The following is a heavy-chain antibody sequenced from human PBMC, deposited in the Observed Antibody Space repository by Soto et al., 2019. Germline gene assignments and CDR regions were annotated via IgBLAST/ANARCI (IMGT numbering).Heavy chain of an antibody. CDR3: AEDIWMRDYYYGMDV. CDR1: GGTFSSYT. D-gene: IGHD2-15*01. J-gene: IGHJ6*02. Sequence: QVQLVQSGAEVKKPGSSVKVSCKASGGTFSSYTISWVRQAPGQGLEWMGRIIPILGIANYAQKFQGRVTSTADKSTSTAYMELSSLRSEDTAVYYCAEDIWMRDYYYGMDVWGQGTTVTVSS. V-gene: IGHV1-69*02. CDR2: IIPILGIA.